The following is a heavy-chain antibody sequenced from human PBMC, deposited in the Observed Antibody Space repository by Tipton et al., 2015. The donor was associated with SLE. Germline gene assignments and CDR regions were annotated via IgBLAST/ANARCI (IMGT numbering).Heavy chain of an antibody. CDR2: ILGSVGIT. D-gene: IGHD4-11*01. V-gene: IGHV3-23*01. Sequence: GSLRLSCTASGFPFSNYVMGWVRQAPGKGLEWVSAILGSVGITTYTDSVKGRFTISRDNSKNTLYLQMNSLRAEDTAIYYCAKALGDYSWKTFDSWGQGTLVTVSS. CDR1: GFPFSNYV. CDR3: AKALGDYSWKTFDS. J-gene: IGHJ4*02.